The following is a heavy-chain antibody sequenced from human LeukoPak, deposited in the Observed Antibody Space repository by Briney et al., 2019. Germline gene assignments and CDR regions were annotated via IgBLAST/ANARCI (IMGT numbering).Heavy chain of an antibody. D-gene: IGHD6-13*01. Sequence: PGRSLRLSCGASGYTFSSYAMHWVRQVPGKGLEWVAVISDDGTKKYYADSVKGRFTISRDNSKNTLSLQMNSLRAEDTAVYYCASRYSSSWALDYWGQGTLVTVSS. CDR1: GYTFSSYA. V-gene: IGHV3-30*01. J-gene: IGHJ4*02. CDR2: ISDDGTKK. CDR3: ASRYSSSWALDY.